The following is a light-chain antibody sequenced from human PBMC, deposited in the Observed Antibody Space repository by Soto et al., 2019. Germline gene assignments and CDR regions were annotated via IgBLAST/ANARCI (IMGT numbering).Light chain of an antibody. V-gene: IGLV1-40*01. CDR3: QSYDNNVSGWV. J-gene: IGLJ2*01. Sequence: QSVLTQPPSVSGAPGQRVTISCTGSNSNIGAGFAVHWYQQLPGTAPKLLIHGNNNRPSGVPDRFSGSKSDTSASLAITGLQADDEADYYCQSYDNNVSGWVFGGGTQLTVL. CDR2: GNN. CDR1: NSNIGAGFA.